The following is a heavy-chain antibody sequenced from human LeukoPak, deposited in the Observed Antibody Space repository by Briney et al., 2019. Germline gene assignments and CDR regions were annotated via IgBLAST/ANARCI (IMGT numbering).Heavy chain of an antibody. D-gene: IGHD3-10*01. J-gene: IGHJ3*02. V-gene: IGHV4-34*01. CDR1: GGSFSGYY. CDR3: ARVPSLLWFGELAGAFDI. Sequence: SETLSLTCAVYGGSFSGYYWSRIRQPPGKGLEWIGEINHSGSTNYNPSLKSRVTISVDTSKNQFSLKLSSVTAADTAVCYCARVPSLLWFGELAGAFDIWGQGTMVTVSS. CDR2: INHSGST.